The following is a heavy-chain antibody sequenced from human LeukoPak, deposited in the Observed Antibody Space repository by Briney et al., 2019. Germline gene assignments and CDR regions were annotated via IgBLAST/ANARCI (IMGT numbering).Heavy chain of an antibody. CDR1: GYTFTGYY. V-gene: IGHV1-2*02. D-gene: IGHD3-16*02. CDR2: INPNSGGT. Sequence: ASVKVSCKASGYTFTGYYMHWVRQAPGQGLEWMGWINPNSGGTNYAQKFQGRVTMTRDTSISTAYMELSRLRSDDTAVYYCARAKGVDYVWGSYRSLDYFDYWGQGTLVTVSS. CDR3: ARAKGVDYVWGSYRSLDYFDY. J-gene: IGHJ4*02.